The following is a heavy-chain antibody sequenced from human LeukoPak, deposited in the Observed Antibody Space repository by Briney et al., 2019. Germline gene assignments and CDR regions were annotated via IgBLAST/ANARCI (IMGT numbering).Heavy chain of an antibody. D-gene: IGHD2-15*01. CDR3: ARVLETDCSGGSCYSGLDY. V-gene: IGHV3-74*01. CDR2: INSDGSST. CDR1: GFTFSSYW. J-gene: IGHJ4*02. Sequence: PGGSLRLSCAASGFTFSSYWMHWVRHAPGKGLVWVSRINSDGSSTSYADSVKGRFTISRDNAKNTLYLQMNSLRAEDTAVYYCARVLETDCSGGSCYSGLDYWGQGTLVTVSS.